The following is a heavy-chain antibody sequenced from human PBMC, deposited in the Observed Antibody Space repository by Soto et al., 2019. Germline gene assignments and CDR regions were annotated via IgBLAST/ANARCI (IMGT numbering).Heavy chain of an antibody. J-gene: IGHJ4*01. CDR3: ARSPYDLWTSHPISYFDL. CDR2: ISNSGNM. V-gene: IGHV4-59*01. D-gene: IGHD3-3*01. CDR1: GGPLSNYY. Sequence: PSETLSLTCTVSGGPLSNYYWSWIRQSPGNGLEWIAFISNSGNMDYSPSLRGRVTLSLDTSKNLLSLQMTSVTAADSAMYFCARSPYDLWTSHPISYFDLWGHGILVTVSS.